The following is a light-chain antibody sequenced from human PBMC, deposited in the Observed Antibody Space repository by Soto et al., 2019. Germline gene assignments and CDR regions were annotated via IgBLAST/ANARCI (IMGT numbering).Light chain of an antibody. J-gene: IGKJ1*01. CDR2: GAF. CDR3: QRYGDSVWT. Sequence: EIVLTQSPGTLSLSPGERATLSCRASQSVSSISLNWYRHKPGQAPRLLLFGAFSRASGIPDRFSGSRSGTDFTLTISRLEPEDFAVYYCQRYGDSVWTFGQGTKV. V-gene: IGKV3-20*01. CDR1: QSVSSIS.